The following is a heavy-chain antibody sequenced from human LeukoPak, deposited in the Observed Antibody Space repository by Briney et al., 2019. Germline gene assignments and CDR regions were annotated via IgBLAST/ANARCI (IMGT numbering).Heavy chain of an antibody. J-gene: IGHJ4*02. CDR3: ARASGPFDY. CDR2: IWNDGSNK. CDR1: GFTFSIYG. V-gene: IGHV3-33*01. Sequence: GGSLRLSCEASGFTFSIYGMHWVRQAPGRGLEWVAVIWNDGSNKYYADSVKGRFTISIDSSKNALYLQMNSLRAEDTAVYSCARASGPFDYWGQGTLVTVSS. D-gene: IGHD3-10*01.